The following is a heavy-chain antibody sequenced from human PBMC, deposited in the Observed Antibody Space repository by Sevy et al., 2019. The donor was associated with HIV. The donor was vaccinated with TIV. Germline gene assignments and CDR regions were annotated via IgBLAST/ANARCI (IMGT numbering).Heavy chain of an antibody. CDR3: ARARRVVPNSSGGICYYFDY. J-gene: IGHJ4*02. Sequence: GGSLRLPCAASGFTVSSNYMSWVRQAPGKGLEWVSVIYSGGSTYYADSVKGRFTISRDNSTNTLYLQMNSLRAEDTAVYYCARARRVVPNSSGGICYYFDYWAQGTLVTVSS. CDR1: GFTVSSNY. CDR2: IYSGGST. V-gene: IGHV3-53*01. D-gene: IGHD2-15*01.